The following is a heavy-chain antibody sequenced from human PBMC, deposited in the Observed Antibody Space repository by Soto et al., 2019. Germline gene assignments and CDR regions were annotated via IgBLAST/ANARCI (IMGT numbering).Heavy chain of an antibody. CDR1: GFTFDDYT. Sequence: GGSLRLSCAASGFTFDDYTMHWVRQAPGKGLEWVSLISWDGGSTYYADSVKGRFTISRDNSKNSLYLQMNSLRTEDTALYYCAKEDGGYSGYEGEYYFDYWGQGTLVTVSS. CDR3: AKEDGGYSGYEGEYYFDY. D-gene: IGHD5-12*01. V-gene: IGHV3-43*01. CDR2: ISWDGGST. J-gene: IGHJ4*02.